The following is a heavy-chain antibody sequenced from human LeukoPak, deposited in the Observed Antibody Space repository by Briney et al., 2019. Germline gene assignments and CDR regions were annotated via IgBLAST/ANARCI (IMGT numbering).Heavy chain of an antibody. Sequence: GGSLRLSCAASGFTFSSYAMHWVRQAPGKGLEWVAVISYDGSNKYYADSVKGRFTISRDNSKNTLYLQMNSLRAEDTAVYYCARLYAYYDFWSGYTSDYWGQGTLVTVSS. V-gene: IGHV3-30-3*01. CDR3: ARLYAYYDFWSGYTSDY. J-gene: IGHJ4*02. D-gene: IGHD3-3*01. CDR1: GFTFSSYA. CDR2: ISYDGSNK.